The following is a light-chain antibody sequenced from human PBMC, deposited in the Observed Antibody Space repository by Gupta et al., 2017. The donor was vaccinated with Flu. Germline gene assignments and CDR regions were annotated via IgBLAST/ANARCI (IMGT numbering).Light chain of an antibody. J-gene: IGLJ1*01. CDR1: SSDVGGYNY. V-gene: IGLV2-11*01. Sequence: QSALTQPRSGSGSPGQSVTIPCTGTSSDVGGYNYVSWYQQHPGKAPKLMIYDVSKRPSGVPDRFSGSKSGNTASLTISGLQAEDEADYYCCSYAGSYTPFYVFGTGTKVTVL. CDR3: CSYAGSYTPFYV. CDR2: DVS.